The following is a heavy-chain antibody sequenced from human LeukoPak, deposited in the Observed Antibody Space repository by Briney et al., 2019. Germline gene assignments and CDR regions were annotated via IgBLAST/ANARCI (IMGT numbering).Heavy chain of an antibody. CDR2: VYYSGST. J-gene: IGHJ4*02. D-gene: IGHD2-15*01. CDR3: ARLHRYCSGGACYVLDN. CDR1: GGSVSGYY. V-gene: IGHV4-59*02. Sequence: SSETLSLTCVVSGGSVSGYYWGWIRQPPGRGLEWIGYVYYSGSTNYNPSFKSRITISVDTSRNQFPLQLSSVTAADTAVYYCARLHRYCSGGACYVLDNWGQGTLVAVSS.